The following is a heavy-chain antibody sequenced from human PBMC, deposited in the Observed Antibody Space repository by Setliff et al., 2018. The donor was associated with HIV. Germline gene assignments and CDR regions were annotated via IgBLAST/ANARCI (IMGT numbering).Heavy chain of an antibody. CDR2: IYHTGST. V-gene: IGHV4-39*07. J-gene: IGHJ6*03. CDR1: GGSINSTSYY. CDR3: ARVSITYWYSIPTFYYYYMDV. Sequence: LSLTCTVSGGSINSTSYYWGWIRQPPGNGLEWIGSIYHTGSTNYNPSLKSRVTISVDTSKNQFSLKLRSVTAADTAMYYCARVSITYWYSIPTFYYYYMDVWGKGTKVTVSS. D-gene: IGHD2-15*01.